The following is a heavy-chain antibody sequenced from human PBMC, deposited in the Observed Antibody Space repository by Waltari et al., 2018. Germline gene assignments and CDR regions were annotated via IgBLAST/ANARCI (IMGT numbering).Heavy chain of an antibody. CDR1: GYSISSGYY. CDR2: LHHSGST. D-gene: IGHD2-15*01. Sequence: QVQLQESGPGLVKPSETLSLTCAVSGYSISSGYYWVWIRQPPGKGLEWIGSLHHSGSTDNNPSLRSRVTISVDTSKDQFSLKLSSVTAGDTAVDYCARAVRCSGGSCESHYMDVWGKGTTVTVSS. J-gene: IGHJ6*03. CDR3: ARAVRCSGGSCESHYMDV. V-gene: IGHV4-38-2*01.